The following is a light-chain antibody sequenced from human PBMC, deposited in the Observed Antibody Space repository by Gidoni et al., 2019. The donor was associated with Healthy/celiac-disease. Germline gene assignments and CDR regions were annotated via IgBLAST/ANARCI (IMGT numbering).Light chain of an antibody. Sequence: DIQLTQSPSTPSASVGDRVTITCRASQSISSWLAWYQQKPGKAPKLLIYKASSLEIGVPSRFSGSGSGTEFTLTISSLQPDDFATYYCQQYNSYSGTFXQXTKVEIK. CDR1: QSISSW. CDR3: QQYNSYSGT. V-gene: IGKV1-5*03. CDR2: KAS. J-gene: IGKJ1*01.